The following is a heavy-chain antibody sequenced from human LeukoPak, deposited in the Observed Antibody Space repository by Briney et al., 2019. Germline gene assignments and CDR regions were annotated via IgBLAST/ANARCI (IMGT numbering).Heavy chain of an antibody. CDR3: ARVPSYYYDSSGSWYFDL. V-gene: IGHV4-30-2*01. J-gene: IGHJ2*01. CDR1: GGSISSGGYS. D-gene: IGHD3-22*01. CDR2: IYHSGST. Sequence: SETLSLTCAVSGGSISSGGYSWSRIRQPPGKGLEWIGYIYHSGSTYYNPSLKSRVTISVDRSKNQFSLKLSSVTAADTAVYYCARVPSYYYDSSGSWYFDLWGRGTLVTVSS.